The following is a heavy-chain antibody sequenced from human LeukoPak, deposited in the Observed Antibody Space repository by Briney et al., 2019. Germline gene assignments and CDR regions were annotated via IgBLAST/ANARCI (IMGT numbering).Heavy chain of an antibody. D-gene: IGHD6-6*01. CDR2: ISPDSNYK. CDR1: GFTFSTYS. CDR3: AREVAARRLGSWVDP. J-gene: IGHJ5*01. V-gene: IGHV3-21*01. Sequence: PGESLRLSCAASGFTFSTYSMNWLRLAPGKGLEWVSSISPDSNYKYYVDSVKGRFTISRDNAKSSLYLQMNGLRVEDTAVYYCAREVAARRLGSWVDPWGQGTPVIVSS.